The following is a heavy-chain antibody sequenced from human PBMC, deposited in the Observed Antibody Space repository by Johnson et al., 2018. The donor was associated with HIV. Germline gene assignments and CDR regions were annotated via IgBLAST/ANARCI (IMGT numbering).Heavy chain of an antibody. V-gene: IGHV3-20*04. D-gene: IGHD4-17*01. Sequence: VQLVESGGGVVQPGGSLRLSCAASGFTFDDYGMSWVRQAPGKGLEWVSGINWNGGTTGYADSVKGRFTISRDNAKNSLYVQMNNLRAEDTAFYYCARDKYGVPSGTFDIWGQGTMVTVSS. CDR3: ARDKYGVPSGTFDI. CDR2: INWNGGTT. J-gene: IGHJ3*02. CDR1: GFTFDDYG.